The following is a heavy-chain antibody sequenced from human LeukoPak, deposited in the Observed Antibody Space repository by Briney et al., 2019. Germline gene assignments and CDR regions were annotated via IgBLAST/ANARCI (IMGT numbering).Heavy chain of an antibody. CDR1: GGSISSSSYY. CDR3: ARGLRLGEFDNY. V-gene: IGHV4-39*01. Sequence: SETLSLTRTVSGGSISSSSYYWGWTRQPPGKGLEWIGSIYYSGSTYYNPSLKSRVTISVDTSKNQFPLKLSSVTAADTAVYYCARGLRLGEFDNYWGQGTLVTVSS. J-gene: IGHJ4*02. CDR2: IYYSGST. D-gene: IGHD3-16*01.